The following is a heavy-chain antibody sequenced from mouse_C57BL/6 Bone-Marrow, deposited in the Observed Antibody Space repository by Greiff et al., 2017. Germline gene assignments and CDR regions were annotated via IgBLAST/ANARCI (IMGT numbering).Heavy chain of an antibody. CDR1: GYTFTDYY. V-gene: IGHV1-75*01. Sequence: VQLQQSGPELVTPGASVKISCKASGYTFTDYYINWVKQRPGQGLEWIGWIFPGSGSTYYNEKFKGKATLTVDKSSSTAYMLLSSLTSEDSAVYFCARDGGSSSHWYFDVWGTGTTVTVSS. CDR2: IFPGSGST. J-gene: IGHJ1*03. D-gene: IGHD1-1*01. CDR3: ARDGGSSSHWYFDV.